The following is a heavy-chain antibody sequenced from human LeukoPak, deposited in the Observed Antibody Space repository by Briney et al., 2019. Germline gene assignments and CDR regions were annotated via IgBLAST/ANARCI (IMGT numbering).Heavy chain of an antibody. Sequence: PGGSLRLSCAASGFTVSSNYMSWVRQAPGKGLEWVSTIRGSGDITYYADSVKGRFTISRDNSKNTLYLQMNSLRAEDTAVYYCARALIGYYFDYWGQGTLVTVSS. D-gene: IGHD2-8*01. J-gene: IGHJ4*02. CDR1: GFTVSSNY. V-gene: IGHV3-23*01. CDR2: IRGSGDIT. CDR3: ARALIGYYFDY.